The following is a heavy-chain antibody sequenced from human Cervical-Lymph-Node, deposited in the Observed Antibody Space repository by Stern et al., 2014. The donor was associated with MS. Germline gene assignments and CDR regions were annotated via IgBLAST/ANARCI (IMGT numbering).Heavy chain of an antibody. J-gene: IGHJ1*01. D-gene: IGHD3-22*01. V-gene: IGHV3-23*01. Sequence: EVQLLESGGGLVQPGGSLRLSCAATGFTFSSYAMNWVRQAPGKGLEWVSVISDNADTTYYADSVKGRFTISRDNSKNTLYLQMISLRAEDTAVYYCAKDQQPVVVMSPFQHWGQGTLVT. CDR2: ISDNADTT. CDR1: GFTFSSYA. CDR3: AKDQQPVVVMSPFQH.